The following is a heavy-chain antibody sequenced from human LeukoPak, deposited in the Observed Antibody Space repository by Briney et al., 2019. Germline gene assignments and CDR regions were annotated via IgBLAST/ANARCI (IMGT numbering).Heavy chain of an antibody. CDR2: ISSSGSTI. CDR3: AKIPSSWYYFDQ. CDR1: GFTFSDYY. Sequence: GGSLRLSCAASGFTFSDYYMTWIRQAPGKGLEWVSYISSSGSTIYYADSVKDRFIISRDNARNSLYLQMNSLRAEDTAVYYCAKIPSSWYYFDQWGQGTLVTVSS. V-gene: IGHV3-11*01. D-gene: IGHD6-13*01. J-gene: IGHJ4*02.